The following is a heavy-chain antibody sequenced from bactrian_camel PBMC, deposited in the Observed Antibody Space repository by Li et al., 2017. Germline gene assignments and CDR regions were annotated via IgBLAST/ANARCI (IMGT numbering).Heavy chain of an antibody. CDR1: DTIGRYC. J-gene: IGHJ4*01. CDR2: IESDGST. V-gene: IGHV3S55*01. Sequence: HVQLVESGGGSVQVGGSLRLSCVGDTIGRYCMGWFRQIPDREREGVAGIESDGSTSYANSVKGRFTISQDSAKNIPYLQMRSLRPEDTAMYYCAATGMMMTIRGCLTQGTQVTVS. D-gene: IGHD5*01.